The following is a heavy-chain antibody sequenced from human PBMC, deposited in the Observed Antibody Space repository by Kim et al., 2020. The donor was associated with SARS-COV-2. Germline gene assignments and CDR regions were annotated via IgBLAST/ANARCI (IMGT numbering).Heavy chain of an antibody. D-gene: IGHD3-3*01. CDR3: VTAGDFWSGYFEH. V-gene: IGHV3-53*01. J-gene: IGHJ4*02. Sequence: YADSVQGRFTISRDNSKNTLNFQMNSLRAEDTAVYYCVTAGDFWSGYFEHWGQGTLVTVSS.